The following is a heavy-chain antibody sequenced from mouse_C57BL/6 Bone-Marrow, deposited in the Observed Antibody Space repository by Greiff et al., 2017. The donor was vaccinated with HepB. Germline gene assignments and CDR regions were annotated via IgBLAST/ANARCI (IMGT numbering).Heavy chain of an antibody. V-gene: IGHV14-4*01. CDR3: TLYYGIISFAY. J-gene: IGHJ3*01. D-gene: IGHD1-1*01. Sequence: DVKLVESGAELVRPGASVKLSCTASGFNIKDDYMHWVKQRPEQGLEWIGWIDPENGDTEYASKFQGKATITADTSSNTAYLQLSSLTSEDTAVYYCTLYYGIISFAYWGQGTLVTVSA. CDR2: IDPENGDT. CDR1: GFNIKDDY.